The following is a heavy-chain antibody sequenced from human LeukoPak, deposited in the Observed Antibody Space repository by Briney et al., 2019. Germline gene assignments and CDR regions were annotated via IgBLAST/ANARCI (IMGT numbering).Heavy chain of an antibody. Sequence: GGSLRLSCVASGLTVSNVWMSWARQAPGKGLEWVGHIARKTDGGTTNYAATVTGRFTISRDDSKNTLYLQMSSLKTEDTAVYYCVGSYLGFWGQGTLVTVSS. J-gene: IGHJ4*02. CDR3: VGSYLGF. V-gene: IGHV3-15*04. D-gene: IGHD3-10*01. CDR2: IARKTDGGTT. CDR1: GLTVSNVW.